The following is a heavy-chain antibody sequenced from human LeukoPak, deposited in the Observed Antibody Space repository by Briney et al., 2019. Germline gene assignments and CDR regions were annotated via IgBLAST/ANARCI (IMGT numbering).Heavy chain of an antibody. CDR1: GYTFTNYG. J-gene: IGHJ6*03. CDR2: ISAYNGNT. CDR3: ARCIAVAGTHYYYYYMDV. Sequence: ASVKVSCKASGYTFTNYGISWVRQAPGQGLEWMGWISAYNGNTNYAQKLQGRVTMTTDTSTSTAYMELRSLRSDDTAVYYCARCIAVAGTHYYYYYMDVWGKGTTVTVSS. V-gene: IGHV1-18*01. D-gene: IGHD6-19*01.